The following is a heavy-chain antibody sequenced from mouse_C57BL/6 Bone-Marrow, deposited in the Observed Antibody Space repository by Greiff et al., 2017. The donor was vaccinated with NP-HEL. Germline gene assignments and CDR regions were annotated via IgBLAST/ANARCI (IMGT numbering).Heavy chain of an antibody. CDR3: TTGYPYYAMDY. D-gene: IGHD2-2*01. V-gene: IGHV14-4*01. Sequence: VHVKQSGAELVRPGASVKLSCTASGFNIKDDYMHWVKQRPEQGLEWIGWIDPENGDTEYASKFQGKATITADTSSNTAYLQLSSLTSEDTAVYYCTTGYPYYAMDYWGQGTSVTVSS. J-gene: IGHJ4*01. CDR1: GFNIKDDY. CDR2: IDPENGDT.